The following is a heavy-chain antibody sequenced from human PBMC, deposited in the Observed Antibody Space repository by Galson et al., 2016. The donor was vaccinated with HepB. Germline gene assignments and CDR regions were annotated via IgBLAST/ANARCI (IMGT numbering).Heavy chain of an antibody. J-gene: IGHJ3*01. D-gene: IGHD4-17*01. CDR1: GGSISSGGYY. V-gene: IGHV4-31*03. Sequence: LSLTCTVSGGSISSGGYYWNWNRQHPGKGLEWVGYIYYTGSTSYTPSLKSRVTISIDTSKNQFSLKLSSVTAADTAVYFCARARYGDFYNDASDLWGQGTMVTVSS. CDR3: ARARYGDFYNDASDL. CDR2: IYYTGST.